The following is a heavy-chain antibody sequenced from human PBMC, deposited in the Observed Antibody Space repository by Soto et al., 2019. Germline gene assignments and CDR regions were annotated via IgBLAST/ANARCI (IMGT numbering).Heavy chain of an antibody. CDR2: IHYSGST. J-gene: IGHJ4*02. V-gene: IGHV4-59*02. CDR3: AINIAYSGFWSGYFDH. D-gene: IGHD3-3*01. Sequence: PSETLSLTCTVSGGSVYSYYWTWIRQPPGKGLEWIGYIHYSGSTNYNPSLKNRITISVDMSKNQVSLKLSSVTAADTAVYYCAINIAYSGFWSGYFDHWGQGALVTVSS. CDR1: GGSVYSYY.